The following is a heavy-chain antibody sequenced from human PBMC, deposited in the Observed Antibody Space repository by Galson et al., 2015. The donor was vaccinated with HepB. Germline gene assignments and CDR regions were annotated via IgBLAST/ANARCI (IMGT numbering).Heavy chain of an antibody. V-gene: IGHV3-15*07. CDR3: TTVVGFGELSYYMDV. J-gene: IGHJ6*03. Sequence: SLRLSCAASGFTFSNAWMNWVRQAPGKGLEWVGRIKSKTDGGTTDYAAPVKGRFTISRDDSKNTLYLQMDSLKTEDTAVYYCTTVVGFGELSYYMDVWGKGTTVTVSS. CDR2: IKSKTDGGTT. CDR1: GFTFSNAW. D-gene: IGHD3-10*01.